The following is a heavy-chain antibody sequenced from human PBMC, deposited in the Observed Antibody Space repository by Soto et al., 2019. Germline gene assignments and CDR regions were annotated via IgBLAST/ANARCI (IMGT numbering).Heavy chain of an antibody. CDR1: GYTFTSYD. CDR2: MNPNSGNT. D-gene: IGHD5-18*01. CDR3: ARVPVQLWFYVEYNWFDP. V-gene: IGHV1-8*01. Sequence: ASVVSCKASGYTFTSYDINWVRQATGQGLEWMGWMNPNSGNTGYAQKFQGRVTMTRNTSISTAYMELSSLRSEDTAVYYCARVPVQLWFYVEYNWFDPWGQGTLVTVSS. J-gene: IGHJ5*02.